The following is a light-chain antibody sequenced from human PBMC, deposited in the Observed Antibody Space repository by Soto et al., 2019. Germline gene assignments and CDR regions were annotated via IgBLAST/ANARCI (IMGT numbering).Light chain of an antibody. J-gene: IGKJ5*01. CDR3: QQRSNWPIT. CDR1: QSVSSY. V-gene: IGKV3-11*01. CDR2: DAS. Sequence: EIVLTQSPATLSLSPGERATLSCRASQSVSSYLAWYQQKPGQAPRLLIYDASNRATGIPARFSGSGSGTAFTLTISSLEPEDFAVYYCQQRSNWPITFGQGTRPEIK.